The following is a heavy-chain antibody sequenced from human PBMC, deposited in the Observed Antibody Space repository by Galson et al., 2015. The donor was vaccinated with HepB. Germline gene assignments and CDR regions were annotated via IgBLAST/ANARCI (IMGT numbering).Heavy chain of an antibody. CDR1: GYTFTSSG. D-gene: IGHD2-2*01. CDR3: ARDWNNLVVVAAARGFDY. CDR2: ISGYNGDT. Sequence: SVKVSCKASGYTFTSSGISWVRQAPGQGLQGVGWISGYNGDTNYAQNFQDRVTTTTDTSTGTAYMELRSLRSDDTAFYYCARDWNNLVVVAAARGFDYWGKGTRVTVSS. J-gene: IGHJ4*02. V-gene: IGHV1-18*01.